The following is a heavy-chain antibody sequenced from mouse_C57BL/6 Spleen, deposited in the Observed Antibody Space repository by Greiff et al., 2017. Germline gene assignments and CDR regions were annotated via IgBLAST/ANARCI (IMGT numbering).Heavy chain of an antibody. D-gene: IGHD1-1*01. CDR2: INPNNGGT. CDR1: GYTFTDYN. Sequence: SGPELVKPGASVKIPCKASGYTFTDYNMDWVKQSHGKSLEWIGDINPNNGGTIYNQKFKGKATLTVDKSSSTAYMELRSLTSEDTAVYYCARTGSRGYYAMDYWGQGTSVTVSS. V-gene: IGHV1-18*01. J-gene: IGHJ4*01. CDR3: ARTGSRGYYAMDY.